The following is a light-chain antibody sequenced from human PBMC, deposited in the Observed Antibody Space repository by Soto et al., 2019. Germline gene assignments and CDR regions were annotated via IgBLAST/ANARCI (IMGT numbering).Light chain of an antibody. J-gene: IGKJ5*01. CDR1: QGVSSF. CDR2: AVS. CDR3: QQLNSYPIT. Sequence: IQLTQSPSSLSASVGDRVTITCRASQGVSSFLAWYQKKPGKAPDLLIYAVSTLRSGVPSRFSGGGSGTDFTLTISSLQPEDFATYFCQQLNSYPITFGQGTRLEIK. V-gene: IGKV1-9*01.